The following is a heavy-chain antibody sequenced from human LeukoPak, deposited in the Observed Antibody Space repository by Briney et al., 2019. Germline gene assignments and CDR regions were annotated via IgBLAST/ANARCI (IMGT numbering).Heavy chain of an antibody. D-gene: IGHD2-21*01. J-gene: IGHJ4*02. V-gene: IGHV4-30-2*06. CDR1: GGSISSGPYF. Sequence: SETLSLTCSVSGGSISSGPYFWSWIRQSPGQGLEWIGYIWPSGSTNYNPSLSGRVAISLDKSRNHFTLMVTAVTAADTAFYCARKGPEHLPTYFDHWGRGILVTVSS. CDR3: RKGPEHLPTYFDH. CDR2: IWPSGST.